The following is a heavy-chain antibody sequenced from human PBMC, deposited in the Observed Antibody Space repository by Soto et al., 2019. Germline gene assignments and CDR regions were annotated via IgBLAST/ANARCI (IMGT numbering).Heavy chain of an antibody. CDR1: GFTFSNYW. D-gene: IGHD5-12*01. Sequence: EVQLVESGGGLVQPGGSLTLSCAASGFTFSNYWMHWVRQAPGKGLVWVSRINSGGSSTSYADSVKGRFTISRDNARNTLYVQMNSLRVEDTAVYYCARAGDRGYEPDDWGQGTLVTASS. V-gene: IGHV3-74*01. CDR2: INSGGSST. J-gene: IGHJ4*02. CDR3: ARAGDRGYEPDD.